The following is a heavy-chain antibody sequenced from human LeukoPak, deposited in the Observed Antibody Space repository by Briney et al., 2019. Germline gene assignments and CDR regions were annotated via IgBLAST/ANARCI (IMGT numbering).Heavy chain of an antibody. CDR1: GVSLSSYY. D-gene: IGHD2-2*01. J-gene: IGHJ5*02. CDR3: ARWAGERDCSSTSCPRNWFDP. CDR2: IYYSGST. V-gene: IGHV4-59*01. Sequence: SETLSLTCTVSGVSLSSYYWSWIRQPPGKGLEWIGYIYYSGSTKYNPSPKSRIIISADTSKNQFSMKLSSVTAADTAVYYCARWAGERDCSSTSCPRNWFDPWGQGTLVTVSS.